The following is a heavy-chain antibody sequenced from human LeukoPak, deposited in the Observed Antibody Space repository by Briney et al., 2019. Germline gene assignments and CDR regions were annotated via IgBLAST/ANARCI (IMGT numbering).Heavy chain of an antibody. Sequence: GGSLRLSCAVSGFAFGSEAMSWVRQSPARGLEWVASISPGGGTTYYADYVKGRFTISRDNSKNSLFVQMNSLRAEDTALYYCAKAGGEIVRYSPSYFDFWGQGTLVTVSS. V-gene: IGHV3-23*01. J-gene: IGHJ4*02. CDR3: AKAGGEIVRYSPSYFDF. CDR1: GFAFGSEA. CDR2: ISPGGGTT. D-gene: IGHD3-9*01.